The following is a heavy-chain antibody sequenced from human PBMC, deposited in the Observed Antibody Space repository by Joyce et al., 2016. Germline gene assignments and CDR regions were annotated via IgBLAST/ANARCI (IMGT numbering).Heavy chain of an antibody. J-gene: IGHJ6*02. CDR3: ARREESSDPNLTPYYYFGLDV. V-gene: IGHV1-8*01. Sequence: QVQLVQSGAEVKKPGASVTVSCKASGYTFSSYDINWVRQATGQGLEWVGWMNPNSGNTGYAQKFQGRVTMTRNTSMSTAYMELSSLRYEDTVVYYCARREESSDPNLTPYYYFGLDVWGRGTTVTVSS. CDR2: MNPNSGNT. D-gene: IGHD6-19*01. CDR1: GYTFSSYD.